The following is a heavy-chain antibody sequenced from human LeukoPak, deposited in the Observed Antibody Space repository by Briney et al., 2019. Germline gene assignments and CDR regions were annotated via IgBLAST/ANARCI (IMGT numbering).Heavy chain of an antibody. V-gene: IGHV1-2*06. J-gene: IGHJ6*03. CDR1: GYTFTGYY. CDR3: SRDLRDPPPYYYYYYMDV. Sequence: ASVKVSCKASGYTFTGYYMHWVRQAPGQGLEWMGRINPNSGGTNYAQKFQGRVTMTRDTSISTAYMELSRLRSDDTAVYYCSRDLRDPPPYYYYYYMDVWGKGTTVTVSS. CDR2: INPNSGGT.